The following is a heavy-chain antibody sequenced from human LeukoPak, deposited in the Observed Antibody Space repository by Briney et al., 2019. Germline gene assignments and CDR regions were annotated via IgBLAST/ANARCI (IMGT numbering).Heavy chain of an antibody. V-gene: IGHV1-69*04. Sequence: VASVKVSCKASGGTFSSYAISWVRQAPGQGLEWMGRIIPILGIANYAQKFQGRVTITADKSTSTAYMELSSLRSEDTAVYYCATSLGWGSSRPRDYYYYGMDVWGQGTTVTVSS. CDR2: IIPILGIA. CDR1: GGTFSSYA. CDR3: ATSLGWGSSRPRDYYYYGMDV. J-gene: IGHJ6*02. D-gene: IGHD6-13*01.